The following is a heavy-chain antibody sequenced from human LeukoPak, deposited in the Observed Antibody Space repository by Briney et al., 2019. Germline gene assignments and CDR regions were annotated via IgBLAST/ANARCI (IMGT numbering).Heavy chain of an antibody. Sequence: SETLSLTCNVSGDSISSDYWSWIRQPPEKGLEWIGFIFYSGTTTYNPSLRSRVTISVDTSKNQFSLKLTSVTAADTAVYYCARTRPQDHGTSYMDFWGKGTTVTVSS. J-gene: IGHJ6*03. CDR2: IFYSGTT. CDR1: GDSISSDY. D-gene: IGHD4-17*01. CDR3: ARTRPQDHGTSYMDF. V-gene: IGHV4-59*08.